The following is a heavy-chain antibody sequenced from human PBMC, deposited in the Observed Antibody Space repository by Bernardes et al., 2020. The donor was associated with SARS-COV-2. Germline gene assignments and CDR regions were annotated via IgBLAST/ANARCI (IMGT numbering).Heavy chain of an antibody. V-gene: IGHV3-23*01. J-gene: IGHJ6*02. CDR2: ISGSGGST. CDR3: AKGVLDLGAYYDFWSGGLTRHYYYYGMDV. CDR1: GFTFSSYA. D-gene: IGHD3-3*01. Sequence: GGSLRLSCAASGFTFSSYAMSWVRQAPGKGLEWVSAISGSGGSTYYADSVKGRFTISRDNSKNTLYLQMNSLRAEDTAVYYWAKGVLDLGAYYDFWSGGLTRHYYYYGMDVWGQGTTVTVSS.